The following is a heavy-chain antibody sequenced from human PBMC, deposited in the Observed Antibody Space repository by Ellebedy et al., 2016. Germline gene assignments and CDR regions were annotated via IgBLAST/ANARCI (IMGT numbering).Heavy chain of an antibody. CDR3: ARLNWGRFAFDY. Sequence: GESLKISXTASGFTFSDYDMNWIRQAPGKGLEWVSYISSSGGSIFYADSVKGRFSISRDNAKNSLFLQMNSLRVDDTAMYYCARLNWGRFAFDYWGHGTLVTVSS. CDR1: GFTFSDYD. CDR2: ISSSGGSI. V-gene: IGHV3-11*04. D-gene: IGHD7-27*01. J-gene: IGHJ4*01.